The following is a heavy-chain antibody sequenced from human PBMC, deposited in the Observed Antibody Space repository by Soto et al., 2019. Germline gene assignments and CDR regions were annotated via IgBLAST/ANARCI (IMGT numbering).Heavy chain of an antibody. CDR2: ISGSGGST. V-gene: IGHV3-23*01. J-gene: IGHJ4*02. D-gene: IGHD4-4*01. Sequence: EVQLLESGGGLVQPGGSLRLSCAASGFTFSSYAMSWVRQAPGKGLEWVSAISGSGGSTYYADSVKGRFTISGDNSKNTLYLQMNSLRAEDTAVYYCAIPPRTVTLRDYWGQGTLVTVSS. CDR1: GFTFSSYA. CDR3: AIPPRTVTLRDY.